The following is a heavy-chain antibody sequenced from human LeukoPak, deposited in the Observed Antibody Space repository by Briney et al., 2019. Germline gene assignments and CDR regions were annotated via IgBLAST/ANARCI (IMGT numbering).Heavy chain of an antibody. CDR2: IVVGSGNT. Sequence: SVKVSCKASGFTFTSSAVQWVRQARGQRLEWIGWIVVGSGNTNYTQKFQERATITRDMSTSTAYMELSSLRSEDTAVYYCAADPYYDFWSGYYRIRDYYYYGMDVWGQGTTVTVSS. J-gene: IGHJ6*02. V-gene: IGHV1-58*01. CDR3: AADPYYDFWSGYYRIRDYYYYGMDV. CDR1: GFTFTSSA. D-gene: IGHD3-3*01.